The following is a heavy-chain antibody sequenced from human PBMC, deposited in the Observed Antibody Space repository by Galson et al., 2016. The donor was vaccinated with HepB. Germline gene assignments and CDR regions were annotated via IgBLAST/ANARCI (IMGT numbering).Heavy chain of an antibody. CDR1: GFTFSSHA. D-gene: IGHD3-10*01. Sequence: SLRLSCAASGFTFSSHAMSWVRQAPGKGLETVLGIIGTSGDPYYADSVRGRFTISRDNSKYTLYLQMNSLRAEDTAVYYCARAMGFGGPDYGLDVWGQGTTVTVSS. CDR3: ARAMGFGGPDYGLDV. CDR2: IIGTSGDP. J-gene: IGHJ6*02. V-gene: IGHV3-23*01.